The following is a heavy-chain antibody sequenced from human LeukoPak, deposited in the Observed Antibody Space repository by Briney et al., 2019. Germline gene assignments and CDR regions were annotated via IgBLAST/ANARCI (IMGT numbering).Heavy chain of an antibody. Sequence: PGGSLRLSCAASGFTFSNAWMSWVRQAPGKGLEWAGRIKSKTDGGTTDYAAPVKGRFTISRDDSKNTLYLQMNSLKTEDTAVYYCTTDNVLRFLEWLPTFDYWGQGTLVTVSS. V-gene: IGHV3-15*01. CDR2: IKSKTDGGTT. CDR1: GFTFSNAW. CDR3: TTDNVLRFLEWLPTFDY. J-gene: IGHJ4*02. D-gene: IGHD3-3*01.